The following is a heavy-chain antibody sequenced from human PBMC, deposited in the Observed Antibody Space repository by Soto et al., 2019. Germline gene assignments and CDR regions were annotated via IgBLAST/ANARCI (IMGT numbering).Heavy chain of an antibody. CDR3: ARDHLTGYYYYGTDV. V-gene: IGHV4-61*01. J-gene: IGHJ6*02. CDR1: GGSVSSSPYY. D-gene: IGHD3-9*01. CDR2: IYYSGST. Sequence: PSETLSLTCSASGGSVSSSPYYWSWIRQPPGKGLEWIGYIYYSGSTNYNPSLKSRVTISVDTSKNQFSLKLSSVTAADTAVYYCARDHLTGYYYYGTDVWGQGTTVTVSS.